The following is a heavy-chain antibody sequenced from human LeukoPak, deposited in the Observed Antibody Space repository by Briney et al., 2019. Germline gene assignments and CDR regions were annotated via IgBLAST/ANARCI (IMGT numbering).Heavy chain of an antibody. CDR3: ARTSGGYSVGAFDI. CDR1: GYSFTNYW. CDR2: IYPPDSDT. D-gene: IGHD4-23*01. V-gene: IGHV5-51*01. Sequence: RGESLKISCQGSGYSFTNYWIGWLRQMPGKGLEWMGIIYPPDSDTRYGPSFQGQVTISADKSISTAYLQWSSLKASDTALYYCARTSGGYSVGAFDIWGQGTMVTVSS. J-gene: IGHJ3*02.